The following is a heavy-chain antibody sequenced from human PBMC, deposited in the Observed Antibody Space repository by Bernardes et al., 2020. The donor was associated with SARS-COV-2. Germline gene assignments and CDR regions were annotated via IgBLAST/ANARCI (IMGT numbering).Heavy chain of an antibody. CDR2: IYPGDSDT. Sequence: GESLQISCKGSGYSFTSYWIGWVRQMPGKGLEWMGIIYPGDSDTRYSPSFQGQVTISADKSISTAYLQWSSLKASDTAMYYCARLPGYCSSTSCYRYNWFDPWGQGTLVTVSS. CDR1: GYSFTSYW. J-gene: IGHJ5*02. CDR3: ARLPGYCSSTSCYRYNWFDP. D-gene: IGHD2-2*02. V-gene: IGHV5-51*01.